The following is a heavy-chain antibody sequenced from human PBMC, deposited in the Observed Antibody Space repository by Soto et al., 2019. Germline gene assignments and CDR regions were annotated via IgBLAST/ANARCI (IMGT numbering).Heavy chain of an antibody. Sequence: AETLSLTCTVSGGSITDYSWVWTRQPAGKGLEWIGRIFSSGITNYNPSLKGRITMSLDTSRNQFSLKLNSATATDTAVYFCARDQGVVVTADNWFDPWGQGILVTVSS. D-gene: IGHD2-21*02. CDR2: IFSSGIT. V-gene: IGHV4-4*07. CDR3: ARDQGVVVTADNWFDP. CDR1: GGSITDYS. J-gene: IGHJ5*02.